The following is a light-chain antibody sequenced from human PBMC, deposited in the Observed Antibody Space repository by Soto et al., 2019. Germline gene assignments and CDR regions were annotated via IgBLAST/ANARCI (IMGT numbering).Light chain of an antibody. V-gene: IGKV3-20*01. CDR3: QQYGSSPPWT. CDR2: GAS. CDR1: QSVSSNF. J-gene: IGKJ1*01. Sequence: EIVLTQSPGTLSLSPWERATLSCRASQSVSSNFLAWYQEKLGQAPRLLIYGASKRATGIPDRFSGSGSGTDFTLTISRLEPEDFAVYYCQQYGSSPPWTFGQGTKVDIK.